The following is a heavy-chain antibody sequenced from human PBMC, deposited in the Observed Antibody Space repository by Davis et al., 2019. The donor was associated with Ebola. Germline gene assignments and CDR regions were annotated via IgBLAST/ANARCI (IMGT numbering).Heavy chain of an antibody. CDR2: ISWNSGSI. Sequence: SLNIPCAASGFTFDHYAMHWVRQAPGKGLEWVSGISWNSGSIGYADSVKGRFTISRDNAKNSLYLQMNSLRAEDTAVYYCLYGMDVWGQGHTATVSS. V-gene: IGHV3-9*01. CDR3: LYGMDV. J-gene: IGHJ6*02. CDR1: GFTFDHYA.